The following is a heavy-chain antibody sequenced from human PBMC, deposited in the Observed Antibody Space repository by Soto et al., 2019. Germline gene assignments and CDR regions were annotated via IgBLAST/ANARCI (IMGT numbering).Heavy chain of an antibody. CDR2: ISTYNGDT. CDR1: GYDFTTYA. CDR3: ARGWRYCSSNSCYYYYYGLDV. J-gene: IGHJ6*02. D-gene: IGHD2-2*01. V-gene: IGHV1-18*04. Sequence: QVQLVQSGAEVKKPEASVKVSCKASGYDFTTYAITWMRQAPGQGLEWMGWISTYNGDTNYVQNVQGRVTMTTNSSTSTVYMELRSLRSDDTAVYCCARGWRYCSSNSCYYYYYGLDVWGQGTTVTVSS.